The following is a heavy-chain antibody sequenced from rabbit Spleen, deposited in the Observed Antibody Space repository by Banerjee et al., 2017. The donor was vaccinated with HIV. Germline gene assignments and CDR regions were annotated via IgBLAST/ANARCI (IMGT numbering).Heavy chain of an antibody. CDR1: GFSFSSSYY. J-gene: IGHJ3*01. Sequence: QSLEESGGDLVKPGASLTLTCTASGFSFSSSYYISWVRQAPGKGLEWIGIIYAAKGSTDYASWVNGRFTISSDNAQSTVDLKMTSLTAADTATYFCARAIVPWLGLTRLDLWGPGTLVTVS. CDR2: IYAAKGST. D-gene: IGHD4-1*01. CDR3: ARAIVPWLGLTRLDL. V-gene: IGHV1S40*01.